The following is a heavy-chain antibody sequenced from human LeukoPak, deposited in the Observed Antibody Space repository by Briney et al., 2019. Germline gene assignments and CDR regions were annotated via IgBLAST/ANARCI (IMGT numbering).Heavy chain of an antibody. J-gene: IGHJ4*02. CDR3: AAGSRNQPYYFDY. V-gene: IGHV3-23*01. D-gene: IGHD1-14*01. CDR2: ISGSGGRT. Sequence: PGGSLRLSCAASGFTFSSYAMSWVRQAPGKGLEWVSAISGSGGRTYYADSVKGRFTIYRDNSKNTLYLQMNSLRAEDTALYYCAAGSRNQPYYFDYWGQGTLVTVSS. CDR1: GFTFSSYA.